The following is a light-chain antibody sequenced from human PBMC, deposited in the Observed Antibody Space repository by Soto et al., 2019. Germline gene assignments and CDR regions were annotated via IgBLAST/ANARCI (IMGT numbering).Light chain of an antibody. J-gene: IGKJ1*01. V-gene: IGKV1-39*01. CDR3: QQSNCLPPT. Sequence: DIQMTPSPSSLSASVGDRVTITCRASQSISSNLNWYQQKPGKAPKLLIYTAASLQSGVPSRFSGGGSGTDFTLTIGSLQLEDFATYDCQQSNCLPPTFGQGTKVEIK. CDR1: QSISSN. CDR2: TAA.